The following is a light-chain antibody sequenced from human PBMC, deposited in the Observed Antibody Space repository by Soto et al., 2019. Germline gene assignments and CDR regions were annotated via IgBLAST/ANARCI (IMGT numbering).Light chain of an antibody. Sequence: DIQMTQSPSTLSASVGDRVTITCRASQSISSWLAWYQQKPGRAPKLLIYKASSLETGVPSRFSGSGSGTEFPLIISSLQADDFASFYCQQYGSSSPWTFGQGTKVEIK. J-gene: IGKJ1*01. CDR1: QSISSW. V-gene: IGKV1-5*03. CDR3: QQYGSSSPWT. CDR2: KAS.